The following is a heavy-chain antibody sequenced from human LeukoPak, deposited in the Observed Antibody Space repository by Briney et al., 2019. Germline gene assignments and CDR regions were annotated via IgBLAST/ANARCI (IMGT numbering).Heavy chain of an antibody. CDR2: ISGSGGST. J-gene: IGHJ4*02. CDR3: AKPRRRGTRLRVDY. V-gene: IGHV3-23*01. CDR1: GFTFSSYA. Sequence: PGGSLRLSCAASGFTFSSYAMSWVRQAPGKGLEWVSAISGSGGSTYYADSVKGRFTISRDNSKNTLYLQMNSLRAEDTAVYYCAKPRRRGTRLRVDYWGQGTLVTVSS. D-gene: IGHD4-17*01.